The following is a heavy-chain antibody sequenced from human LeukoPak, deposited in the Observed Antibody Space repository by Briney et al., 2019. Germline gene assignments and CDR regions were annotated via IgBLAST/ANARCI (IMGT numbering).Heavy chain of an antibody. CDR3: ARHREELGIQP. CDR2: IYYSGST. J-gene: IGHJ5*02. D-gene: IGHD7-27*01. V-gene: IGHV4-39*01. CDR1: GGSISSSSYY. Sequence: SETLSLTCTVSGGSISSSSYYWGWIRQPPGKGLEWIGSIYYSGSTYYNPSLKSRVTISVDTSKNQFSLKLSSVTAADTAVYYCARHREELGIQPWGQGTLVTVSS.